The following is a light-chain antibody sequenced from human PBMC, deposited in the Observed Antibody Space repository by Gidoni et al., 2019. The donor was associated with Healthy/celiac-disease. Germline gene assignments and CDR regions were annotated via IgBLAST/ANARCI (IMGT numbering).Light chain of an antibody. Sequence: TVLTHSPDSLPLSLGERATINCKSSQSVLYSSNNKNYLAWYQQKQGQPPKLLSYWASTREYGVPDRFSGRGYGKEFTLTIRRLQAEEVAVYYCQKDYTLAYTFGQGTKLEIK. CDR3: QKDYTLAYT. CDR2: WAS. V-gene: IGKV4-1*01. J-gene: IGKJ2*01. CDR1: QSVLYSSNNKNY.